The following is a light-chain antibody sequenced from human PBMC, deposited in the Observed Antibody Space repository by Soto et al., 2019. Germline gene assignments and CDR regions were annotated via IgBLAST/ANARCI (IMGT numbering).Light chain of an antibody. J-gene: IGLJ1*01. CDR2: EVN. Sequence: QSALTQPPSASGSPGQSVTISCTGTSSDVGGYDFVSWYQQHPGKAPKLMIYEVNKRPSGVPDRFSGSKSGNTASLTVSGIQAEDEADYYCSSYAGSNNYVFGTGTKLTVL. V-gene: IGLV2-8*01. CDR1: SSDVGGYDF. CDR3: SSYAGSNNYV.